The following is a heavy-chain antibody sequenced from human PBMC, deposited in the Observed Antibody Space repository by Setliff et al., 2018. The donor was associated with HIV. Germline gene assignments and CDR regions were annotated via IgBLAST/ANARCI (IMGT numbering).Heavy chain of an antibody. CDR2: IYHSGST. CDR1: GYSIGSGYY. Sequence: SETLSLTCAVSGYSIGSGYYWGWIRQPPGKGLEWIGSIYHSGSTYDSPSLKSRVTISVDTSKNQFSLTLNSVTAADTAVYYCARLGAEGFSDYDWVDYWGQGTLVTVSS. CDR3: ARLGAEGFSDYDWVDY. V-gene: IGHV4-38-2*01. J-gene: IGHJ4*02. D-gene: IGHD5-12*01.